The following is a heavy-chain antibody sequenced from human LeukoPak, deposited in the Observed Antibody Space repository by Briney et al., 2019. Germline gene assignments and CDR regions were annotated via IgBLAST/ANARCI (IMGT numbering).Heavy chain of an antibody. J-gene: IGHJ4*02. CDR3: ATSPASSCLDY. D-gene: IGHD6-13*01. CDR1: GFSVSTSY. V-gene: IGHV3-53*01. CDR2: VYTGGST. Sequence: GGSLRLSCAASGFSVSTSYMSWVRQGPGKGLEWISVVYTGGSTYYADSVKGRFTISRDNSKNTLYLQMNSLRAEDTAVYYCATSPASSCLDYWGQGTLVTVSS.